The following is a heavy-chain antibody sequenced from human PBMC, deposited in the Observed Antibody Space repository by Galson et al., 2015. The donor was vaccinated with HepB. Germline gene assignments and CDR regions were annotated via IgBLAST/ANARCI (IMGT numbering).Heavy chain of an antibody. V-gene: IGHV1-69*13. CDR3: ARGGVVPAANEYYYYYYYMDV. CDR1: GGTFSSYA. Sequence: SVKVSCKASGGTFSSYAISWVRQAPGQGLEWMGGIIPIFGTANYAQKFQGRVTITADESTSTAYMELSSLRSEDTAVYYCARGGVVPAANEYYYYYYYMDVWGKGTTVTVSS. CDR2: IIPIFGTA. D-gene: IGHD2-2*01. J-gene: IGHJ6*03.